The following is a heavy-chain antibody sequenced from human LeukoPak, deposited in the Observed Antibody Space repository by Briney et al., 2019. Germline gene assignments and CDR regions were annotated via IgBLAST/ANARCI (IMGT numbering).Heavy chain of an antibody. V-gene: IGHV3-74*01. CDR3: ARDRAHNWFDA. Sequence: GGSLRLSCAASGIAFSNHWMHWVRQAPAKGLEWVSWINNDGSYADYADSVRARFTISRDNAKNTMYLQMNSLRPEDTAVYYCARDRAHNWFDAWGQGTLVTVSS. CDR2: INNDGSYA. J-gene: IGHJ5*02. CDR1: GIAFSNHW. D-gene: IGHD3-10*01.